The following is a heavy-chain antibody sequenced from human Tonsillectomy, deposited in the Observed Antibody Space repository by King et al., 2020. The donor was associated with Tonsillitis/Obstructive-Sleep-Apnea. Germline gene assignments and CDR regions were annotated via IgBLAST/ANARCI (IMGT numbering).Heavy chain of an antibody. J-gene: IGHJ4*02. CDR1: GGSFSGYY. Sequence: HVQLQQWGAGLLKPSETLSLTCGVYGGSFSGYYWSWIRQTPGKGLEWIGEIDHSGSTNNNPSLKSRVTISVDTSKNQFSLNLNSVIAADTAIYYCARGSVEQDWAVDYWGQGTLVTVSS. CDR3: ARGSVEQDWAVDY. CDR2: IDHSGST. V-gene: IGHV4-34*01. D-gene: IGHD3/OR15-3a*01.